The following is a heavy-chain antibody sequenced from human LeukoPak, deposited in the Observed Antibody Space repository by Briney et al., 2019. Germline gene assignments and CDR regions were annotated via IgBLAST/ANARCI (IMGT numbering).Heavy chain of an antibody. CDR2: IYYSGST. CDR3: ARDFPHRYCSSTSCLPGV. CDR1: GGSISSYY. Sequence: PSETLSLTCTVSGGSISSYYWSWIRQPPGKGLEWIGYIYYSGSTNYNPSLKSRVTISVDTSKNQFSLKLSSVTAADTAVYYCARDFPHRYCSSTSCLPGVWGKGTTVTVSS. D-gene: IGHD2-2*01. V-gene: IGHV4-59*12. J-gene: IGHJ6*04.